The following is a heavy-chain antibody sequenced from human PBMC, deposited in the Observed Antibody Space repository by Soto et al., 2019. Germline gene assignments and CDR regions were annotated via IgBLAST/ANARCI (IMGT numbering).Heavy chain of an antibody. CDR3: AKEWVYDTSGWSFDY. D-gene: IGHD3-22*01. Sequence: QVQLVESGGGVVRPGRSLRLSCAASGFTFSSYGMHWVRQAPGKGLEWVAVISDDGSNKYYADSLKGRFTISRDNSKNTLYLQMNSLRAEDTAVYYCAKEWVYDTSGWSFDYLGQGTLVTVSS. J-gene: IGHJ4*02. CDR2: ISDDGSNK. CDR1: GFTFSSYG. V-gene: IGHV3-30*18.